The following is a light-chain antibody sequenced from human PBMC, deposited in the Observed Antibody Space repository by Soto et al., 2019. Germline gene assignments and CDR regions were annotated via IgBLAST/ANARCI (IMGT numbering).Light chain of an antibody. J-gene: IGKJ1*01. CDR2: KAS. CDR3: QHYNSYSEA. V-gene: IGKV1-5*03. CDR1: QSISVW. Sequence: DIQMTQSPSTLSASVGDRVTITCRASQSISVWLAWYQQKAGKAPKLLIYKASTLKSGVPSRFSGSGSGTEFTLTISSPQPDDFATYYCQHYNSYSEAFGQGTKVDIK.